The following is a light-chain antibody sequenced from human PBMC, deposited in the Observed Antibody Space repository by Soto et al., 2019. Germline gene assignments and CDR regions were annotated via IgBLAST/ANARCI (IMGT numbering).Light chain of an antibody. CDR3: QQRGNWPPT. CDR2: DAS. CDR1: QSVSSY. V-gene: IGKV3-11*01. J-gene: IGKJ3*01. Sequence: EVVLTQSPAILSLSPGERATLSCRVSQSVSSYLAWYQQKPGQIPRLLIYDASNRASGIPARFSGSGSGTDFTLTISRLEPEDFAVYFCQQRGNWPPTFGPGTKVDI.